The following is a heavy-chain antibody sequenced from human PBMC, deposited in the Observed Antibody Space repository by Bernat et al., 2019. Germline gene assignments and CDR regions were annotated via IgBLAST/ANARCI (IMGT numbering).Heavy chain of an antibody. CDR2: LFYDGGNK. Sequence: QVQLVESGGGVVQPGRSLRLSCAASGFTFSSYPMHWVRQAPGKGLEWVAVLFYDGGNKFYADSVTGRFTISRDNSKNTLYLQINSLRAEDTAVYYCAKAYDRSTYYFDYWGQGTLVAVSS. CDR3: AKAYDRSTYYFDY. V-gene: IGHV3-30*04. CDR1: GFTFSSYP. D-gene: IGHD2-21*01. J-gene: IGHJ4*02.